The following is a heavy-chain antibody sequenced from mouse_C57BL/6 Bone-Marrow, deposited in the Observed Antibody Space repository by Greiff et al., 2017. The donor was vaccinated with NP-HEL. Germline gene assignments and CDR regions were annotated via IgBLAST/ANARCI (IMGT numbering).Heavy chain of an antibody. CDR2: IDPETGGT. CDR3: TRSYTHFDV. J-gene: IGHJ1*03. Sequence: QVQLKESGAELVRPGASVTLSCKASGYTFTDYEMHWVKQTPVHGLEWIGAIDPETGGTAYNQKFKGKAILTADKSSSTAYMELRSLTSEDSAVYYCTRSYTHFDVWGTGTTVTVSS. D-gene: IGHD2-12*01. CDR1: GYTFTDYE. V-gene: IGHV1-15*01.